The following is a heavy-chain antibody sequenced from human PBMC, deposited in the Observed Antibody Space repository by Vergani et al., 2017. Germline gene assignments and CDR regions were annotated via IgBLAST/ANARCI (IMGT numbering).Heavy chain of an antibody. CDR2: ISSSSSYI. D-gene: IGHD2-15*01. V-gene: IGHV3-21*01. CDR3: ARDGDCSGGSCRHYYYYYGMDV. CDR1: GFTFSSYS. Sequence: EVQLVESGGGLVKPGGSLRLSCAASGFTFSSYSMNWVRQAPGKGLVWVSSISSSSSYIYYADSVKGRFTISRDNAKNSLYLQMNSLRAEDTAVYYCARDGDCSGGSCRHYYYYYGMDVWGQGTTVTVSS. J-gene: IGHJ6*02.